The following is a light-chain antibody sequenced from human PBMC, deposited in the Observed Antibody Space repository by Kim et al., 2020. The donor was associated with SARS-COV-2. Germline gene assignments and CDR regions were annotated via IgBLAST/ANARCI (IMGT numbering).Light chain of an antibody. V-gene: IGKV4-1*01. CDR1: QSVLYSSNNKNY. CDR2: WAS. CDR3: QQYYSTPPT. J-gene: IGKJ1*01. Sequence: DIVMTQAPDSQAVSLGERATINCKSSQSVLYSSNNKNYLAWYQQKPGQPPKLLIYWASTRESGVPDRFSGSGSGTDFTLTISSLQAEDVAVYYCQQYYSTPPTFGQGTKVDIK.